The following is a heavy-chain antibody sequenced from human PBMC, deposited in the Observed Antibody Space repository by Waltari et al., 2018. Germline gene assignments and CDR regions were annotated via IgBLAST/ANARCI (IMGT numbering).Heavy chain of an antibody. CDR2: IIPIVGTA. CDR1: GGTFSSYA. D-gene: IGHD3-10*01. V-gene: IGHV1-69*14. CDR3: ARAIWFGEREDI. Sequence: QVQLVQSGAEVKKHGSSVKVSCKASGGTFSSYAISWVRQAPGQGLEWMGGIIPIVGTANYAQKFQGRVTITADKSTSTAYMELSSLRSEDTAVYYCARAIWFGEREDIWGQGTMVTVSS. J-gene: IGHJ3*02.